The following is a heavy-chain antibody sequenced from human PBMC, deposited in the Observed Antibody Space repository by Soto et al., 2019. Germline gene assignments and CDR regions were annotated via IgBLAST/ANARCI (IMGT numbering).Heavy chain of an antibody. V-gene: IGHV4-39*01. Sequence: TSETLSLTCTVSGGSISSSSYYWGWIRQPPGKGLEWIGSIYYSGSTYYNPSLKSRVTISVDTSKNQFSLKLSSVTAADTAVYYCARLVTLPMNDYGDSYYMDVWGKGTTVTVSS. J-gene: IGHJ6*03. CDR3: ARLVTLPMNDYGDSYYMDV. CDR2: IYYSGST. D-gene: IGHD4-17*01. CDR1: GGSISSSSYY.